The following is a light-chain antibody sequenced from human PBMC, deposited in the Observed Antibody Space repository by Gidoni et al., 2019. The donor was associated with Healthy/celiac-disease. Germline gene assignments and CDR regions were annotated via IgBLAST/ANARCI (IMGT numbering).Light chain of an antibody. Sequence: IQLTQSPSSLSASVGDRVTITCRASPSISSYLNWYQQKPGKAPKLLIYAASSLQSGVPSRFSGSGSGTDFTLTISSLQPEDFATYYCQQSYSTPRTFGGGTKVEIK. V-gene: IGKV1-39*01. J-gene: IGKJ4*01. CDR2: AAS. CDR1: PSISSY. CDR3: QQSYSTPRT.